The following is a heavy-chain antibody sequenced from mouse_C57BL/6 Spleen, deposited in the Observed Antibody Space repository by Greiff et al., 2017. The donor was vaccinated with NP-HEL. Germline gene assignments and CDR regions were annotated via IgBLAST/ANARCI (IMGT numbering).Heavy chain of an antibody. J-gene: IGHJ2*01. Sequence: QVQLQQSGAELVRPGASVTLSCKASGYTFTDCEMHWVKQTPVHGLEWIGAIDPETGGTAYNQKFKGKAILTADKSSSTAYMELRSLTSEDSAVYYCTRSVYYGNPYYFDYWGQGTTLTVSS. CDR2: IDPETGGT. V-gene: IGHV1-15*01. CDR3: TRSVYYGNPYYFDY. D-gene: IGHD2-1*01. CDR1: GYTFTDCE.